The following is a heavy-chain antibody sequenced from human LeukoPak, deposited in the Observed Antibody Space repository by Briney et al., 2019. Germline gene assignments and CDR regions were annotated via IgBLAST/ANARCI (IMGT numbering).Heavy chain of an antibody. CDR1: GFTLSRHG. CDR3: ARDDDTSSHYSLFEY. CDR2: LWAHGGNE. Sequence: GGSLRLSCTASGFTLSRHGMHWVRQAPGKGLEWVAVLWAHGGNEYYADSVKGRFSISRDTSRSTLYLQMNSLRVEDTAVYYCARDDDTSSHYSLFEYWGQGTRITVTS. D-gene: IGHD3-22*01. J-gene: IGHJ4*02. V-gene: IGHV3-33*01.